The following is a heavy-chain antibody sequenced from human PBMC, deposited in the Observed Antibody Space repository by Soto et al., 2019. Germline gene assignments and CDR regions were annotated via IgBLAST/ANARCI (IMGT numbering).Heavy chain of an antibody. CDR1: GFTFSSYG. Sequence: PGGSLIVSCAAAGFTFSSYGMHWVRQAPGKGLEWVAVISYDGSNKYYADSVKGRFTISRDNSKNTLYLQMNSLRAEDTAVYYCAKEATTLDGWYFSSKVGYYGMDVWGQGTTVTVSS. CDR3: AKEATTLDGWYFSSKVGYYGMDV. D-gene: IGHD6-19*01. J-gene: IGHJ6*02. V-gene: IGHV3-30*18. CDR2: ISYDGSNK.